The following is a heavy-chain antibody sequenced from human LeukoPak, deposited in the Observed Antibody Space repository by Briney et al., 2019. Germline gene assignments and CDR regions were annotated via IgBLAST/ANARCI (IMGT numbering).Heavy chain of an antibody. CDR2: INPSGSSA. CDR3: ARDMGGLIKKNYFDY. J-gene: IGHJ4*02. D-gene: IGHD3-10*01. CDR1: GYSFTSYY. V-gene: IGHV1-46*01. Sequence: VASVKVSCKASGYSFTSYYMHWVRQAPGQGLEWMGFINPSGSSAAYAQKFQGRVSMTRDMSTSTVYMELSSLRSEDTVVYYCARDMGGLIKKNYFDYWGQGTLVTVSS.